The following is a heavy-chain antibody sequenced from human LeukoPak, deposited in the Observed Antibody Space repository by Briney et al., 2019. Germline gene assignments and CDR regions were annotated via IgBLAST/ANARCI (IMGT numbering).Heavy chain of an antibody. D-gene: IGHD3-16*01. CDR2: ISWNSGSI. V-gene: IGHV3-9*03. CDR1: RFTFDEYD. Sequence: PGGSLRLSCAASRFTFDEYDMLWLRRAPGKGLEWVTDISWNSGSIVYAVSVKGRFTISRDNAKNTLYLQMNSLRAEDMALYYCAKDVVPGYYGHYYYYMYVWGKGTTGTVSS. J-gene: IGHJ6*03. CDR3: AKDVVPGYYGHYYYYMYV.